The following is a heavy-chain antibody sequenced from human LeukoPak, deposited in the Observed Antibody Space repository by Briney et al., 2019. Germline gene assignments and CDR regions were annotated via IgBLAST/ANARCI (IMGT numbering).Heavy chain of an antibody. J-gene: IGHJ4*02. V-gene: IGHV4-61*08. D-gene: IGHD3-22*01. CDR1: GGSVSSTAYY. CDR3: ARAQYYYDSSGYFFDY. Sequence: SQTLSLTCTVSGGSVSSTAYYWSWIRQPPGKGLEWIGYIYYSGSTNYNPSLKSRVTISVDTSKNQFSLKLSSVTAADTAVYYCARAQYYYDSSGYFFDYWGQGTLVTVSS. CDR2: IYYSGST.